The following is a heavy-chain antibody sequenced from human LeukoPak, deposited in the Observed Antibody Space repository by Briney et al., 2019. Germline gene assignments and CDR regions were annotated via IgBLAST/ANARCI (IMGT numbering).Heavy chain of an antibody. J-gene: IGHJ4*02. D-gene: IGHD6-19*01. V-gene: IGHV4-59*01. CDR3: AREVGSSGWPHFDY. CDR1: GVSISSYY. Sequence: AETLSLTCTVSGVSISSYYWSWIRQPPGKGLEWIGYIYYSGSTKYTPSLKSRVTISVDTSKNQFSLKLSSVTAADTAVYYCAREVGSSGWPHFDYWGQGTLVTVSS. CDR2: IYYSGST.